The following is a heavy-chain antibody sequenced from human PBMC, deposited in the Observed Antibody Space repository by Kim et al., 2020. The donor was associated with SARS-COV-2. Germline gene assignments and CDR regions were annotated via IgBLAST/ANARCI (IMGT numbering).Heavy chain of an antibody. V-gene: IGHV4-39*01. J-gene: IGHJ5*02. CDR2: IYYSGST. D-gene: IGHD1-26*01. CDR3: APSAWDIGPFSERHPAVQPGVGGNWFDP. CDR1: GGSISSSSYY. Sequence: SETLSLTCTVSGGSISSSSYYWGWIRQPPGKGLEWIGSIYYSGSTYYNPSLKSRVTISVDTSKNQFSLKLSSVTAADTAVYYCAPSAWDIGPFSERHPAVQPGVGGNWFDPWGQGTLVTVSS.